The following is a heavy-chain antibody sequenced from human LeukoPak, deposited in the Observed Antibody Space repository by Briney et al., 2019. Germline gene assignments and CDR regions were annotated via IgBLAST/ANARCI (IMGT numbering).Heavy chain of an antibody. CDR3: ARDSADGIAVAGTFDY. CDR2: INPSGGST. Sequence: ASVKVSCKASGYTFTSYYMHWVRQAPGQGLEWMGIINPSGGSTSYAQKFQGRVTMTRDTSMSTVYMELSSLRSEDTAVYYCARDSADGIAVAGTFDYWGQGTLVTVSS. CDR1: GYTFTSYY. D-gene: IGHD6-19*01. V-gene: IGHV1-46*01. J-gene: IGHJ4*02.